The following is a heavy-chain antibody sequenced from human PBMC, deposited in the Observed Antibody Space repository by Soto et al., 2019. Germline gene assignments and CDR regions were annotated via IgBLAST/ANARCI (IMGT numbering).Heavy chain of an antibody. J-gene: IGHJ6*02. CDR3: ARLSFSYGVDV. CDR1: GGSISSANW. V-gene: IGHV4-4*02. CDR2: FSHGGST. Sequence: SETLSLTCAVSGGSISSANWWSWVRQPPGRGLEWIGEFSHGGSTSYNKSLKGRVAVSLDKFKNHFSLHLTSVTAADTAAYYCARLSFSYGVDVWGQGTTVTVSS.